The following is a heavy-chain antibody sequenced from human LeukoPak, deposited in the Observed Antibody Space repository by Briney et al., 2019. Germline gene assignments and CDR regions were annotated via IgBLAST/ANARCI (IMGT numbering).Heavy chain of an antibody. CDR1: GFTFSAYA. D-gene: IGHD4-17*01. V-gene: IGHV3-23*01. CDR2: IRGGGGSA. CDR3: ARDPNGDFIGAFDM. Sequence: GGSLRLSCTASGFTFSAYAMMWVRQAPGKGPEWVSAIRGGGGSAFYADSVKGRFTISRDNSKYTLFLQMNSLRAEDTAVYYCARDPNGDFIGAFDMWGPGTMVTVSS. J-gene: IGHJ3*02.